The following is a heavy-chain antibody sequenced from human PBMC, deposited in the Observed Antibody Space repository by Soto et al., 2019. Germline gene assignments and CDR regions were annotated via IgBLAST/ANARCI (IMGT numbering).Heavy chain of an antibody. J-gene: IGHJ4*02. CDR2: INPGYGDT. V-gene: IGHV1-3*01. D-gene: IGHD1-1*01. CDR3: ARDTSHGTFDF. CDR1: GHTFTSYS. Sequence: ASVKVSCKASGHTFTSYSMHWVRQAPGQRLEWMGWINPGYGDTKSSQKFQDRVTISRDTSASTAYMELTSLRSEDTAVYYCARDTSHGTFDFWGQGTLVTVSS.